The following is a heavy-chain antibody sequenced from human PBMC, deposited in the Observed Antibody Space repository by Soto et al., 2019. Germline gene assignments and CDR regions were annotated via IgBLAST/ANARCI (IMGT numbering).Heavy chain of an antibody. Sequence: SSETLSLTCAISGDSVSSNSAAWNWIRQSPSRGLEWLGRTYYRSKWYNDYAVSVKSRITINPDTSKNQFSLQLNSVTPEDTAVYYCARGGYSGYDPSPIDAFDIWGQGTMVTVSS. CDR3: ARGGYSGYDPSPIDAFDI. D-gene: IGHD5-12*01. CDR2: TYYRSKWYN. J-gene: IGHJ3*02. CDR1: GDSVSSNSAA. V-gene: IGHV6-1*01.